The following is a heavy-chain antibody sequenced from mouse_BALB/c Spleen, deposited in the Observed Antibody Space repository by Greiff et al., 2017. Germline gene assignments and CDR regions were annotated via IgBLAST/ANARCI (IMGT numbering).Heavy chain of an antibody. CDR2: IWRGGST. Sequence: QVQLQQSGPSLVKPSQSLSITCTVSGFSLTSYGVHWVRQSPGKGLEWLGVIWRGGSTDYNAAFLSRLSITKDNSKSQVFFKMNSLQADDTAIYYCSKKRCNYFDYWGQGTTLTVSS. CDR1: GFSLTSYG. V-gene: IGHV2-5-1*01. CDR3: SKKRCNYFDY. J-gene: IGHJ2*01.